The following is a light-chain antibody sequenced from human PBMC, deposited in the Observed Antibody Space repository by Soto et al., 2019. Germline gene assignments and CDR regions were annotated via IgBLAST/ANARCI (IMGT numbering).Light chain of an antibody. CDR1: QSVSSN. CDR3: QQYNNWPVT. Sequence: EIVMTQSPATLSVSPGERATLSCRASQSVSSNLAWYQQKPGQAPRLLIYGASTRATAIPARFSGSGSGTEFTLTISSLQSEDFAVYSCQQYNNWPVTFGQGTKVEL. J-gene: IGKJ1*01. CDR2: GAS. V-gene: IGKV3-15*01.